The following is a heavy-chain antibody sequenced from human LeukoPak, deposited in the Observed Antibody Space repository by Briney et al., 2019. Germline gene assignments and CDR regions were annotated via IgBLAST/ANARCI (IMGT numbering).Heavy chain of an antibody. D-gene: IGHD6-13*01. Sequence: GGSLRLSCAASGFTFDDYAMHWVRQAPGKGLEWVSGISWNSGSIGYADSVKGRFTISRDNAKNSLYLQMNSLRAEDTALYYCAKDIRQQLVQIDYWGQGTLVTVSS. V-gene: IGHV3-9*01. CDR2: ISWNSGSI. CDR1: GFTFDDYA. J-gene: IGHJ4*02. CDR3: AKDIRQQLVQIDY.